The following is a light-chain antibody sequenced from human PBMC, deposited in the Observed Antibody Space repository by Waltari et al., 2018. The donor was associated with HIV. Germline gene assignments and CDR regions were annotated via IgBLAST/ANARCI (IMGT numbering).Light chain of an antibody. Sequence: QSALTQPPSASGSLGQSVTISCTGSSSDVGRYDYVSWYQQHPGKAPKLLIFAVNTRPSGVPDRFSGSKSGNPASLTVSGLQAEDEAEYSCSSYAGINPVIFGGGTTLTVL. V-gene: IGLV2-8*01. CDR2: AVN. J-gene: IGLJ2*01. CDR3: SSYAGINPVI. CDR1: SSDVGRYDY.